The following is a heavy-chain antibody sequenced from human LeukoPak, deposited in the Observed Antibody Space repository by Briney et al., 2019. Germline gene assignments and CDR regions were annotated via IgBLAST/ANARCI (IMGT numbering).Heavy chain of an antibody. CDR2: IYTSGST. CDR3: ARATLGFLEYGSYFDY. V-gene: IGHV4-4*07. CDR1: GGSISSYY. D-gene: IGHD3-3*01. J-gene: IGHJ4*02. Sequence: SETLSLTCTVSGGSISSYYWSWIRQPAGKGLEWIGRIYTSGSTNYNPSLKSRVTMSVDTSKNQFSPKLSSVTAADTAVYYCARATLGFLEYGSYFDYWGQGTLVTVSS.